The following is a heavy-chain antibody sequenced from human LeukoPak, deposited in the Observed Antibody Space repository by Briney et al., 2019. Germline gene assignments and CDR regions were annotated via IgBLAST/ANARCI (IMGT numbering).Heavy chain of an antibody. D-gene: IGHD6-19*01. CDR3: VREGGSGWYSGWFDP. CDR1: GFIFSSYS. Sequence: GGSLRLSCAASGFIFSSYSMNWVRQAPGKGLEWVSSISSSSSYIYYADSVKGRFTISRDNAENSLYLQMNSLRDEDTAIYYCVREGGSGWYSGWFDPWGQGTLVIVSS. V-gene: IGHV3-21*01. CDR2: ISSSSSYI. J-gene: IGHJ5*02.